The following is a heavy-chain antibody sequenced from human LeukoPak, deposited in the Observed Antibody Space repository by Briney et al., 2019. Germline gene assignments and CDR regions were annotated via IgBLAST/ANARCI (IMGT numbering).Heavy chain of an antibody. CDR2: INHSGST. Sequence: SETLSLTCAVYGGSLSGYYWSWIRQPPGKGLEWIGEINHSGSTNYNPSLKSRVTISVDTSKNQFSLKLSSVTAADTAVYYCARGLSGYWDYYYYYGMDVWGQGTTVTVSS. D-gene: IGHD3-3*01. V-gene: IGHV4-34*01. J-gene: IGHJ6*02. CDR1: GGSLSGYY. CDR3: ARGLSGYWDYYYYYGMDV.